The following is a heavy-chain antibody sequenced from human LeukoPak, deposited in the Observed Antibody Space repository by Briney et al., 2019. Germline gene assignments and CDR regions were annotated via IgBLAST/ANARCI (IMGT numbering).Heavy chain of an antibody. CDR3: ARDSVGSIAAAHVDY. CDR2: INPSGGST. Sequence: GASVKVSCKASGYTFTSYYMHWVRQAPGQGLEWMGIINPSGGSTSYAQKFQGRVTMTRDMSTSTVYMELSSLRSEDTAVYYCARDSVGSIAAAHVDYWGQGTLVTVSS. CDR1: GYTFTSYY. D-gene: IGHD6-13*01. J-gene: IGHJ4*02. V-gene: IGHV1-46*01.